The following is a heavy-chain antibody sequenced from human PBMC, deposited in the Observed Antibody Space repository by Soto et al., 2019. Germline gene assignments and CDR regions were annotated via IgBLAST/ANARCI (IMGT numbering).Heavy chain of an antibody. CDR3: AKDTVRRPTADAFDI. CDR2: ISWNSAYI. J-gene: IGHJ3*02. V-gene: IGHV3-9*01. CDR1: GFTFDDYA. Sequence: EVPLVESGGGLVQPGRSLRLSCAASGFTFDDYAMHWVRQAPGKGLEWVSGISWNSAYIDYAGSVKGRFTISRDNAKNYLYLQMNSLRAEDTALYYCAKDTVRRPTADAFDIWGQGTMVTVSS. D-gene: IGHD4-17*01.